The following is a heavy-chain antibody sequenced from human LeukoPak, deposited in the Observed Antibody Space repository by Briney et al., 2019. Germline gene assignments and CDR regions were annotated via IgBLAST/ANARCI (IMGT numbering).Heavy chain of an antibody. Sequence: ASVKVSCKASGYTFTSYDINWVRQATGQGLEWMGWMNPNSGNTGYAQKFQGRVTITADKSTSTAYMELSSLRSEDTAVYYCARASRGSYSYDAFDIWGQGTMVTVSS. J-gene: IGHJ3*02. CDR3: ARASRGSYSYDAFDI. CDR1: GYTFTSYD. V-gene: IGHV1-8*01. D-gene: IGHD1-26*01. CDR2: MNPNSGNT.